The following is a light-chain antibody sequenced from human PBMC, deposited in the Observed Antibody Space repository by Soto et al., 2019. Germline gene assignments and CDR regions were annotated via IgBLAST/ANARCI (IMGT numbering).Light chain of an antibody. J-gene: IGKJ1*01. V-gene: IGKV3-15*01. CDR3: QQYYNLLGT. CDR2: GAS. Sequence: EIVMTQPPPPLYVSPGERATLACRASKSVSSNLAWYQQNPGQAPRLLIYGASTRATGIPARFSASWSVTKCTVIISSPESDDFAGYSCQQYYNLLGTVGEGTEVDIK. CDR1: KSVSSN.